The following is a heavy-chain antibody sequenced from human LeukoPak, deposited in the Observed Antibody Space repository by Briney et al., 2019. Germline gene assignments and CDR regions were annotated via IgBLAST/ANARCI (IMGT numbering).Heavy chain of an antibody. D-gene: IGHD4-17*01. CDR1: GFTFSSYA. J-gene: IGHJ4*02. V-gene: IGHV3-23*01. CDR3: ATDWYGDYVSYFDY. Sequence: GGSLRLSCAASGFTFSSYAMSWVRQAPGKGLEWVSSISGSGGSTYYADSVKGRFTISRDNSKNTLYLQMNSLRAEDTAVYYCATDWYGDYVSYFDYWGQGTLVTVSS. CDR2: ISGSGGST.